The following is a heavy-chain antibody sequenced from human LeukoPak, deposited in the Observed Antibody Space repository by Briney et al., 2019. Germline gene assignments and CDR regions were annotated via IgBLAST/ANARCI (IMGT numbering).Heavy chain of an antibody. CDR3: ARTGDSGWYRWFDP. CDR2: IYYSGST. D-gene: IGHD6-19*01. J-gene: IGHJ5*02. Sequence: SETLSLTCTVSGGSISSYYWSWIRQPPGKGLEWNGYIYYSGSTTYNSSLKSRVTISVDTSKNQFSLKLSSVTAADTAVYYCARTGDSGWYRWFDPWGQGTLVTVSS. CDR1: GGSISSYY. V-gene: IGHV4-59*01.